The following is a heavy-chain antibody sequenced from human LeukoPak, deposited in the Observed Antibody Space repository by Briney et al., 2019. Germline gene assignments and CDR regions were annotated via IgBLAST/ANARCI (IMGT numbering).Heavy chain of an antibody. V-gene: IGHV3-30*04. J-gene: IGHJ6*03. CDR2: IRYDDTNK. Sequence: GGSLRLSCAASGFTFSSYAMHWVRQTPGKGLEWVTFIRYDDTNKYYADSVKGRFTISRDNAKNSLYLQMNSLRAEDTAVYYCARVGVWVGAKEYYYYYMDVWGKGTTVTVSS. D-gene: IGHD1-26*01. CDR3: ARVGVWVGAKEYYYYYMDV. CDR1: GFTFSSYA.